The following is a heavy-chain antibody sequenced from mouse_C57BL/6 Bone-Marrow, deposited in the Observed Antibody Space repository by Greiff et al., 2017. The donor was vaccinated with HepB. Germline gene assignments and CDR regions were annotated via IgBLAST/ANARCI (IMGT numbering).Heavy chain of an antibody. CDR2: IYPGDGDT. CDR1: GYAFSSSW. CDR3: AQLGRYFDV. V-gene: IGHV1-82*01. J-gene: IGHJ1*03. D-gene: IGHD4-1*01. Sequence: QVTLKESGPELVKPGASVKISCKASGYAFSSSWMNWVKQRPGKGLEWIGRIYPGDGDTNYNGKFKGKATLTADKSSSTAYMQLSSLTSEDSAVYFCAQLGRYFDVWGTGTTVTVSS.